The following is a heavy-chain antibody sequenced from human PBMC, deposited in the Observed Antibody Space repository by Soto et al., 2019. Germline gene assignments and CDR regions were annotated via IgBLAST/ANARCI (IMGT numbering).Heavy chain of an antibody. V-gene: IGHV1-18*01. D-gene: IGHD3-9*01. CDR1: GYTFSNFG. CDR3: TRDAKYYDIWTGYCVNDY. CDR2: ISTENGNT. J-gene: IGHJ4*02. Sequence: QVQLVQSGAEVKKPGASVKVSCKASGYTFSNFGISWVRQAPGQGLEWLGWISTENGNTKYAQNLQGRVTMTTDTAKSKAYMELRSLRSHDTTVYYCTRDAKYYDIWTGYCVNDYWGQGTLVSVSS.